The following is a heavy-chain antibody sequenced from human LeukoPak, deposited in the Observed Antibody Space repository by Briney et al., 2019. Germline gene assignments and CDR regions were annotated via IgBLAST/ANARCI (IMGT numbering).Heavy chain of an antibody. CDR2: INQSGST. CDR3: ARGYGSGFAY. J-gene: IGHJ4*02. D-gene: IGHD3-10*01. Sequence: SETQPLTCAVYGGSFSGYYWSWIRQSPGKGLEWIGEINQSGSTNHNPSLKSRVTISVDTSKNQFSLKVSSVTAADTAVYYCARGYGSGFAYWGQGTLVTVSS. V-gene: IGHV4-34*01. CDR1: GGSFSGYY.